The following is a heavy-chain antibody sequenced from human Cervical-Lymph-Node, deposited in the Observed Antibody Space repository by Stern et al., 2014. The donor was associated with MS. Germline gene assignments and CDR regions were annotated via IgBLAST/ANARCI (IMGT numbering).Heavy chain of an antibody. CDR2: INPATGGT. V-gene: IGHV1-46*01. D-gene: IGHD3-10*01. Sequence: QVQLGQSGTEVKKSGASVKVSCKASGYTFSIYYMHWVRQAPGQGLEWLGIINPATGGTTYAQKFQDRVTMTNDTSTNTLYLEMSSLISEDTAVYYCARQNMVRGVTELDFWGQGTLVTVSS. CDR1: GYTFSIYY. J-gene: IGHJ4*02. CDR3: ARQNMVRGVTELDF.